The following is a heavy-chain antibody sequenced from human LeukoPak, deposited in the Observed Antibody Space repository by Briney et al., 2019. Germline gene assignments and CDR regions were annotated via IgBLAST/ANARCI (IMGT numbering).Heavy chain of an antibody. CDR2: ISTTGTT. Sequence: TSETLSLTCTVSGGSISSYYWSWIRQPAGKGLEWIGRISTTGTTNYNPSLKSRVTMSIDTSKNQFSLKLNSVIAADTAVYYCARGSGSLTFLGFDPWGQGTLVTVSS. V-gene: IGHV4-4*07. J-gene: IGHJ5*02. CDR3: ARGSGSLTFLGFDP. D-gene: IGHD3-10*01. CDR1: GGSISSYY.